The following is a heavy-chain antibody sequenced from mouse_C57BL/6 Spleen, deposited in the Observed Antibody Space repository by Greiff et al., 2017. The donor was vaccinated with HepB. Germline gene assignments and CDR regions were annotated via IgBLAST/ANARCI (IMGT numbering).Heavy chain of an antibody. CDR3: ARKGLTTVEVYFDY. D-gene: IGHD1-1*01. Sequence: VMLVESGPGLVAPSQSLSNTCTVSGFSLTSYAISWVRQPPGKGLEWLGVIWTGGGTNYNSALKSRLSISKDNSKSQVFLKMNSLQTDDTARYYCARKGLTTVEVYFDYWGQGTTLTVSS. CDR1: GFSLTSYA. V-gene: IGHV2-9-1*01. CDR2: IWTGGGT. J-gene: IGHJ2*01.